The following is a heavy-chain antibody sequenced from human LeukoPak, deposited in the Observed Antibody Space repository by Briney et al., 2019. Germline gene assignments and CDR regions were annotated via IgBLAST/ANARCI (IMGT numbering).Heavy chain of an antibody. V-gene: IGHV3-23*01. CDR1: GLTFSNYA. CDR2: IAGDGAST. J-gene: IGHJ4*02. Sequence: GGSLRLSCAASGLTFSNYAMTWVRQAPGKGLEWVSTIAGDGASTYYADSVRGRFTISRDNSMNMLYLQMNNLRAEDTAVYYCTTDQDPSSGYEWVYWGQGTLVTVSS. D-gene: IGHD5-12*01. CDR3: TTDQDPSSGYEWVY.